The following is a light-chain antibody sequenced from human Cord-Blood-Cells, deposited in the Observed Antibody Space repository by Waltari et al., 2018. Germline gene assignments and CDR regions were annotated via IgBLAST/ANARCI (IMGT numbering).Light chain of an antibody. CDR3: QQRSNWPYT. CDR2: DAS. CDR1: QSVSSY. J-gene: IGKJ2*01. V-gene: IGKV3-11*01. Sequence: EIVLTQSQATLSLSPGERATLSCRASQSVSSYLAWYQQKPGQAPRLLIYDASNMATGIPARFSGSGSGTDFTLTISSLEPEDFAVYYCQQRSNWPYTFGQGTKLEIK.